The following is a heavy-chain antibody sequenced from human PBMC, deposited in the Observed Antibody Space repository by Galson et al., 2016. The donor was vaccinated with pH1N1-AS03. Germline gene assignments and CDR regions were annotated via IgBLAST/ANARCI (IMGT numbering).Heavy chain of an antibody. V-gene: IGHV3-23*01. Sequence: SLRLSCAASGFTFNIYAMNWVRQAPGKGLEWVSGIVGIDSSTWYAESVKGRFTVSTDNSKNTVYLQLNSLGAEDTAIYYCARGTGSPHWFDPWGQGTFVTVSA. J-gene: IGHJ5*02. CDR2: IVGIDSST. CDR3: ARGTGSPHWFDP. CDR1: GFTFNIYA. D-gene: IGHD3/OR15-3a*01.